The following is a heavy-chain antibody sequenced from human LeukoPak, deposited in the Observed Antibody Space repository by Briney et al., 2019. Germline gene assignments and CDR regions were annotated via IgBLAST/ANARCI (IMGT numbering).Heavy chain of an antibody. D-gene: IGHD3-10*01. CDR3: ARAGAPLHSFDY. Sequence: PSETLSLTCTVSGGSISSYYWSWIRQPPGKGLEWIGYMYYSGSTNYNPSLKSRVTISVDTSKNQFSLKLSSVTAADTAVYYCARAGAPLHSFDYWGQGTLVTVSS. CDR1: GGSISSYY. CDR2: MYYSGST. J-gene: IGHJ4*02. V-gene: IGHV4-59*01.